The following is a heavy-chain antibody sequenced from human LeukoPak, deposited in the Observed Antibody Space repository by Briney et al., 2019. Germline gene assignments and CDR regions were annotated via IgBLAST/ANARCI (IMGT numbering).Heavy chain of an antibody. D-gene: IGHD4-17*01. J-gene: IGHJ5*02. V-gene: IGHV3-7*01. CDR1: GFTFSNYW. CDR2: INQVGSDK. CDR3: AKLTTGTVES. Sequence: GGSLRLSCAASGFTFSNYWMGWGRQAPGKGLEWVGNINQVGSDKYYVDSLKGRFTISRDNAKNSLYLQINSLRAEDMAVYYCAKLTTGTVESWGQGTLVTVSS.